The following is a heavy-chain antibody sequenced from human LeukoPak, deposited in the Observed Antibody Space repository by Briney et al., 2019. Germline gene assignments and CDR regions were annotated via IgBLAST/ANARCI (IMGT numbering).Heavy chain of an antibody. Sequence: GSLRLSCAASGFTFSSYAMSWVRQAPGKGLEWVSAISGSGGSTYYADSVKGRFTISRDNSKNTLYLQMNSLRAKDTAVYYCAKLSGLPAAGTLDYWGQGTLVTVSS. D-gene: IGHD6-19*01. CDR2: ISGSGGST. J-gene: IGHJ4*02. V-gene: IGHV3-23*01. CDR1: GFTFSSYA. CDR3: AKLSGLPAAGTLDY.